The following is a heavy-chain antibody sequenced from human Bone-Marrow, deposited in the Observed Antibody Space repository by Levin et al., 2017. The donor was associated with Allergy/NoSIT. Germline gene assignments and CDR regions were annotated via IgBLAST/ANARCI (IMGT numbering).Heavy chain of an antibody. J-gene: IGHJ6*02. Sequence: ASETLSLTCTVSGGSIRSSSYYWGWIRQPPGTGLEWLGNIYYSGSTYYNPSLNSRVTISADTSKNQISLKLTSVTAADPAVYYCARDEMVHDREYYYSIDVWGQGTTVSVSS. CDR2: IYYSGST. CDR3: ARDEMVHDREYYYSIDV. CDR1: GGSIRSSSYY. D-gene: IGHD2-8*01. V-gene: IGHV4-39*07.